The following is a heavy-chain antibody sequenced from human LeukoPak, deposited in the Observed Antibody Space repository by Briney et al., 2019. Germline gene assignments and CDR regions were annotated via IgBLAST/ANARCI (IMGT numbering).Heavy chain of an antibody. CDR1: GGSISRGSYY. CDR2: IYSSGST. CDR3: ARGSGHSGCWFDP. D-gene: IGHD3-10*01. J-gene: IGHJ5*02. V-gene: IGHV4-61*02. Sequence: SETLSLTCTVSGGSISRGSYYWSWIRQPAGKGLEWIGRIYSSGSTNYNPSLKSRVTISVDTSKTQFSLKLSSVTAADTAVYYCARGSGHSGCWFDPWGQGTLVTVSS.